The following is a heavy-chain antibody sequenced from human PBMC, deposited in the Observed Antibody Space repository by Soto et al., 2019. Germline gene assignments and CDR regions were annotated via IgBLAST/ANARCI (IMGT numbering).Heavy chain of an antibody. Sequence: GGSLRLSCAASGFTFSSYSMNWVRQAPGKGLEWVSYISSSSSTIYYADSVKGRFTISRDNAKNSLYLQMNSLRDEDTAVYYCARLGNEYDSGPLFYFKFWGPGTLVTVSS. J-gene: IGHJ4*02. V-gene: IGHV3-48*02. CDR3: ARLGNEYDSGPLFYFKF. CDR1: GFTFSSYS. D-gene: IGHD3-10*01. CDR2: ISSSSSTI.